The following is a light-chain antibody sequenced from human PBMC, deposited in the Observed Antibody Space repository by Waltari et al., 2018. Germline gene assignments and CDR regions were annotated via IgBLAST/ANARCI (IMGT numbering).Light chain of an antibody. V-gene: IGKV3-20*01. CDR3: QQYDISPLT. CDR2: GAS. CDR1: QTVRTTY. Sequence: EIVLTQSPGTLSLSPGERAPLSCRASQTVRTTYLVWYQQKPGQAPTLLNYGASSRATGIPDRFSGSGSGTDFSLTISSLEPEDFAVYYCQQYDISPLTFGGGTKVEIK. J-gene: IGKJ4*01.